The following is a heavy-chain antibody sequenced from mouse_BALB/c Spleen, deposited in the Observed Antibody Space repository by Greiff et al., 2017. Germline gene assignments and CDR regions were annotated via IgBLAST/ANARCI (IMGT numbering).Heavy chain of an antibody. CDR1: GFTFSSYA. J-gene: IGHJ4*01. Sequence: EVQRVESGGGLVKPGGSLKLSCAASGFTFSSYAMSWVRQTPEKRLEWVASISSGGSTYYPDSVKGRFTISRDNARNILYLQMSSLRSEDTAMYYCARRSYYAMDYWGQGTSVTVSS. CDR3: ARRSYYAMDY. V-gene: IGHV5-6-5*01. CDR2: ISSGGST.